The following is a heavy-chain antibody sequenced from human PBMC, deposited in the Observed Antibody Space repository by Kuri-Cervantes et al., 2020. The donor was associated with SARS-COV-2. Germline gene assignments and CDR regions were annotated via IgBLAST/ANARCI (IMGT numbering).Heavy chain of an antibody. CDR1: GFLFSASA. CDR2: ISSSGSTI. D-gene: IGHD1-26*01. Sequence: GESLKISCEVSGFLFSASAIHWVRQASGKGLEWVSYISSSGSTIYYADSVKGRFTISRDNAKNSLYLQMNSLRAEDTAVYYCARSNSGSYFSAFDIWGQGTMVTVSS. J-gene: IGHJ3*02. CDR3: ARSNSGSYFSAFDI. V-gene: IGHV3-48*04.